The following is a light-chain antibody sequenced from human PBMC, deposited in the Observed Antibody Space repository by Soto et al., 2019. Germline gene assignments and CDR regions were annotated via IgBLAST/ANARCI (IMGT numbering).Light chain of an antibody. CDR3: EQYYHTQS. Sequence: DLVLTQSPESLAVSLGERATINCKSSRSVFFSPGLMEFLAWYQKKPGQPPNLLIYWASTRASGVPDRFVGSGSATDFTLAITCLQAEDVAVYYCEQYYHTQSFGQGTKVEIK. CDR1: RSVFFSPGLMEF. V-gene: IGKV4-1*01. J-gene: IGKJ1*01. CDR2: WAS.